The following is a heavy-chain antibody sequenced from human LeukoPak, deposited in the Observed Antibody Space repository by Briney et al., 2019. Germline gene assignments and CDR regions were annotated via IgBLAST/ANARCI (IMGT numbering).Heavy chain of an antibody. Sequence: SGTLSLTCAVYGGSFSGYYWSWIRQPPGKGLEWIGEINHSGSTNYNPSLKSRVTISVDTSKNQFSLKLSSVTAADTAVYYCARGGPRWLQLLPYYYYGMDVWGQGTTVTVSS. V-gene: IGHV4-34*01. CDR3: ARGGPRWLQLLPYYYYGMDV. D-gene: IGHD5-24*01. CDR1: GGSFSGYY. J-gene: IGHJ6*02. CDR2: INHSGST.